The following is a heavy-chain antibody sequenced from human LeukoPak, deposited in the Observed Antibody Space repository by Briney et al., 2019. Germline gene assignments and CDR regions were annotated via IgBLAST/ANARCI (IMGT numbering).Heavy chain of an antibody. CDR2: IKQDGSEK. J-gene: IGHJ3*02. Sequence: GGSLRLSCAASGFTFSSYWMSWVRQAPGKGLEWVANIKQDGSEKYYVDSVKGRFTISRDNAKNSLYLQMNSLRAEDTAVYYCAKDEGGSLEAPYPAFDIWGRGTMVAVSS. D-gene: IGHD3-16*01. V-gene: IGHV3-7*03. CDR3: AKDEGGSLEAPYPAFDI. CDR1: GFTFSSYW.